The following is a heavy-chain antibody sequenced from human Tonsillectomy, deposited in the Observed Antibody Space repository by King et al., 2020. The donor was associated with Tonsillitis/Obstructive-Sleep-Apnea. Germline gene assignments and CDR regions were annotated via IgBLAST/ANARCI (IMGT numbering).Heavy chain of an antibody. J-gene: IGHJ2*01. CDR2: IKQDGSEK. D-gene: IGHD3-10*01. V-gene: IGHV3-7*03. CDR3: ARDKAGGWYFDL. Sequence: VQLVESGGGLVQPGESLRLSCAASGFTFSNYWVYWVRQAPGKGLEWVANIKQDGSEKYYVDSVKGRFTISRDNAKNSLYLQMNSLRAEDTAVYYCARDKAGGWYFDLWGRGTLVTVSS. CDR1: GFTFSNYW.